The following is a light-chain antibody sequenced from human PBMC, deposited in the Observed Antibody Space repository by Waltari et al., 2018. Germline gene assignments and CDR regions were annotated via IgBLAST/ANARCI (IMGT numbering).Light chain of an antibody. CDR3: QAWDSSTHVV. J-gene: IGLJ2*01. CDR2: QDS. V-gene: IGLV3-1*01. CDR1: KLGDKY. Sequence: SYELTQPPSVSVSPGQTASITCSGAKLGDKYACWYQPKPGQSHVLVIYQDSKRPSGIPERFSGSNSGNTATLTISGTQAMDEADYYCQAWDSSTHVVFGGGTKLTVL.